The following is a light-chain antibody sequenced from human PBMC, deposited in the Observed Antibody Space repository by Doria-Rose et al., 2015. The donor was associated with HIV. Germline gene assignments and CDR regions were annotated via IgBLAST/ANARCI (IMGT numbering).Light chain of an antibody. V-gene: IGKV2D-29*02. CDR3: MQTILLPFT. Sequence: TQSPLSLSVTPGQPASISCRSSQSLVNSDGKTYLYWYLQKPGQSPQLLIYEVSNRSSGVPDRFSGSGSGTDFTLKISRVEPEDFGVYYCMQTILLPFTFGPGTTVDIK. CDR1: QSLVNSDGKTY. CDR2: EVS. J-gene: IGKJ3*01.